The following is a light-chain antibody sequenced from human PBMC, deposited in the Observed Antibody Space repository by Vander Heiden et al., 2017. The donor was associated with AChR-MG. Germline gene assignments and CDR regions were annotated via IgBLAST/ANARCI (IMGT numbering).Light chain of an antibody. CDR2: DVS. CDR3: SSYAGSNKVV. V-gene: IGLV2-8*01. CDR1: SSDVVAYNY. Sequence: QSALTQPPSASGSPRQSVPIPSTATSSDVVAYNYVSWYQQHPGKAPKLMMYDVSKRPSGVPDRLSGSKSGTKASLPASGLQAEDEDDYYCSSYAGSNKVVLGGGTKL. J-gene: IGLJ2*01.